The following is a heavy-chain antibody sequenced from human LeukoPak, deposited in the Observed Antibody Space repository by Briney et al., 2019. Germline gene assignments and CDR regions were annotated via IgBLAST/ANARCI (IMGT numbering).Heavy chain of an antibody. CDR1: GFTFTSYG. V-gene: IGHV3-30*18. J-gene: IGHJ4*02. Sequence: PGRSLRLSCAASGFTFTSYGMHWVRQAPGKGLEWLAVTSYDESSIDYADSVKGRLTVSRDNSKNTLYLLMNSLRPEDTAVYYCAKSVSYNVHYFDYWGQGTLVTVSS. D-gene: IGHD3-10*01. CDR2: TSYDESSI. CDR3: AKSVSYNVHYFDY.